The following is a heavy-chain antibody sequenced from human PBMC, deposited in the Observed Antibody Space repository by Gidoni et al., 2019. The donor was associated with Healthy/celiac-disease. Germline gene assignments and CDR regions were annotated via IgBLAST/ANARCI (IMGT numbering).Heavy chain of an antibody. CDR2: ISAYNGNT. CDR1: GYTFTSYG. Sequence: QVQLVQSGAEVKKPGASVKVSCKAFGYTFTSYGISWMRQAPGQGLEWMGWISAYNGNTNYAQKLKGIVTMTTDTSTSTAYMEMRSLRSDDTAVYYCASRITFGGAPTVGDAFDIWGQGTMVTVSS. J-gene: IGHJ3*02. V-gene: IGHV1-18*01. D-gene: IGHD3-16*01. CDR3: ASRITFGGAPTVGDAFDI.